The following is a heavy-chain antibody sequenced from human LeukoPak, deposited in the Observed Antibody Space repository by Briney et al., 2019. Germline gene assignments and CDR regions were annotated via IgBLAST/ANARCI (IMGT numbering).Heavy chain of an antibody. CDR1: GFTFTSYW. J-gene: IGHJ6*03. Sequence: GGSLTLSCATSGFTFTSYWMHWVRQVAGKGLVWLARVDHGGSGTNYADSVKGRFTISRDNAKSTVYLQMNSLRAEDTAVYYCARDRDGYCSSTSCYYYYYYMDVWGKGTTVTVSS. D-gene: IGHD2-2*03. V-gene: IGHV3-74*01. CDR2: VDHGGSGT. CDR3: ARDRDGYCSSTSCYYYYYYMDV.